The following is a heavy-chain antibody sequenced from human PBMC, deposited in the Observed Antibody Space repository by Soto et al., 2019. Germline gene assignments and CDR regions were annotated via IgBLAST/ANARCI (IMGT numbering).Heavy chain of an antibody. Sequence: GGSLRLSCAASGFIFSNYWMHWVRRAPGKGLVWLSRINNDWSDIVYADTVKGRFTFSRDNAKSTLYLQMNSLTAEDTAIYYCVRGSGGPESWGQGTLVTVSS. CDR2: INNDWSDI. V-gene: IGHV3-74*01. CDR3: VRGSGGPES. CDR1: GFIFSNYW. J-gene: IGHJ5*02.